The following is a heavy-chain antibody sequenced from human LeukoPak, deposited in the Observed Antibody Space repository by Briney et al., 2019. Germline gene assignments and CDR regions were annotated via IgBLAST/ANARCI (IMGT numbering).Heavy chain of an antibody. Sequence: SVKVSCKASGGTFSSYAISWVRQAPGQGLEWMGRIIPIFDIANYAQKFQGRVTITADKSTSTAYMELSSLRSEDTAVYYCAAEYSYGFMDVWGQGTTVTVSS. CDR1: GGTFSSYA. V-gene: IGHV1-69*04. CDR2: IIPIFDIA. J-gene: IGHJ6*02. CDR3: AAEYSYGFMDV. D-gene: IGHD5-18*01.